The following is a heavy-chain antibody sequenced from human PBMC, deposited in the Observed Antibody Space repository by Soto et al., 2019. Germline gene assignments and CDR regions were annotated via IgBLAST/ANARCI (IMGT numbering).Heavy chain of an antibody. J-gene: IGHJ4*02. D-gene: IGHD2-2*01. CDR1: GFTFSSYA. Sequence: GGSLRLSCAASGFTFSSYAMSWVRQAPGKGLEWVSAISGSGGSTYYADSVKGRFTISRDNSKNTLYLQMNSLRAEDTAVYYCAKCEPGYCSSTSCCDFDYWGQGTLVTVSS. CDR2: ISGSGGST. CDR3: AKCEPGYCSSTSCCDFDY. V-gene: IGHV3-23*01.